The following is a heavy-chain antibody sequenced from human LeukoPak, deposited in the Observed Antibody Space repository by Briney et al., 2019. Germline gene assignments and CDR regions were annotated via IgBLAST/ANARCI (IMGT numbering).Heavy chain of an antibody. Sequence: GGSLRLSCAASGFTFSSYAMSWVRQAPGKGLEWVSAIRGSGGSTYYADSVKGRFTISRDNSKNTLYLQMNSLRAEDTAVYYCAKDYSPYCSSTSCYTADYWGQGTLVTVSS. J-gene: IGHJ4*02. CDR1: GFTFSSYA. V-gene: IGHV3-23*01. CDR2: IRGSGGST. CDR3: AKDYSPYCSSTSCYTADY. D-gene: IGHD2-2*02.